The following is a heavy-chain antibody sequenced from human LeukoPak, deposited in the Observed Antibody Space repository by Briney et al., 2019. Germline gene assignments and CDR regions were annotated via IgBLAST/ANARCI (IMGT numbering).Heavy chain of an antibody. CDR2: INPGGGAT. CDR1: GYTFTNNY. J-gene: IGHJ4*02. D-gene: IGHD4-23*01. Sequence: ASVKVSCKASGYTFTNNYMHWVRQAPGQGLEWMGIINPGGGATSYAQKFQGRVTMTGDTSTSTVFMELSSLRSEDTAVYYCARGSFDGGNWALDYWGQGTLVTVSS. CDR3: ARGSFDGGNWALDY. V-gene: IGHV1-46*01.